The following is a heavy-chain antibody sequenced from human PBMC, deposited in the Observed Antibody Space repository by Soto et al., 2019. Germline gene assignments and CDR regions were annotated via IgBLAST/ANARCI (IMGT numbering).Heavy chain of an antibody. J-gene: IGHJ5*02. Sequence: VASVKVSWKASGYTFTNNDVTWVRQATGQGLEWMGWMNPGSGDTGYAQEFQGRVTMTRNISIATAYMELSSLRSEDTAIYYCARMASFGSLNWFDPWGQGTLVTVSS. CDR1: GYTFTNND. D-gene: IGHD5-18*01. CDR2: MNPGSGDT. V-gene: IGHV1-8*01. CDR3: ARMASFGSLNWFDP.